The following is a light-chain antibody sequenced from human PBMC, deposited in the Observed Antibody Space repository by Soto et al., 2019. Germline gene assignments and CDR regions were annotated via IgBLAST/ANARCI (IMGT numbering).Light chain of an antibody. CDR2: EVS. J-gene: IGKJ1*01. CDR3: MQGTHWPWT. Sequence: DVVMTQSPLSLPVTLGQPASISCRSSQSLIHSDGNTYLSWFQQRPGQSPRRLIYEVSDRDSGVPDRFTGSGSGTDVTLKISRVEAVDVGVYYCMQGTHWPWTFGQGTEVEIK. V-gene: IGKV2-30*02. CDR1: QSLIHSDGNTY.